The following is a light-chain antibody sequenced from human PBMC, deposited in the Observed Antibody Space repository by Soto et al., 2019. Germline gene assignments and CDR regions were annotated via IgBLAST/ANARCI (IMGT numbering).Light chain of an antibody. Sequence: EIVMTQSPATLSVSPGERATLSCRASQSIGGNLAWYQQKPGQSPRLLIYGASTRATGLPARFSGSGSGTEFTLTISSLQSEDFALYYCQQYNNWPITFGQGTRLEIK. CDR3: QQYNNWPIT. CDR1: QSIGGN. CDR2: GAS. J-gene: IGKJ5*01. V-gene: IGKV3-15*01.